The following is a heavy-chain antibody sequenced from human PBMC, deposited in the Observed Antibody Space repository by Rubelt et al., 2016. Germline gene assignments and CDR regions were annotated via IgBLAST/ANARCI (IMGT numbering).Heavy chain of an antibody. J-gene: IGHJ4*02. V-gene: IGHV3-9*01. CDR2: ISWNSGSI. Sequence: GISWNSGSIGYADSVKGRFTISRDNAKNSLYLQMNSLRAEDTAVYYCASAPRAQGGPDYWGQGTLVTVSS. D-gene: IGHD2-15*01. CDR3: ASAPRAQGGPDY.